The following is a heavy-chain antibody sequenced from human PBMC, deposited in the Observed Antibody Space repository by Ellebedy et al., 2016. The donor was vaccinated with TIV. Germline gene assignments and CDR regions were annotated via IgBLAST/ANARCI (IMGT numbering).Heavy chain of an antibody. V-gene: IGHV3-7*04. CDR3: ARESSGSLDY. CDR1: GFTFSSYW. J-gene: IGHJ4*02. D-gene: IGHD3-22*01. Sequence: PGGSLRLSCAASGFTFSSYWMSWVRQAPGKGLEWVANIKQDGSNKYYADSVKGRFTISRDNSKNTLYLQMNSLRAEDTAVYYCARESSGSLDYWGQGTLVTVSS. CDR2: IKQDGSNK.